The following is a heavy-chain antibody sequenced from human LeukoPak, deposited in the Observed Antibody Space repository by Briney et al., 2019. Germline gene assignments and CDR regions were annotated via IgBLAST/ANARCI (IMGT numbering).Heavy chain of an antibody. J-gene: IGHJ4*02. V-gene: IGHV3-23*01. D-gene: IGHD1-7*01. Sequence: GGSLRLSCAASGFTFSDYAMNWVRQAPGKGLEWVSSINGNGGSTYYAESVKGRFTISRDNSKNTLCLQMNSLRAEDTAVYYCARDPGTTPLFDYWGQGTLVTVSS. CDR2: INGNGGST. CDR3: ARDPGTTPLFDY. CDR1: GFTFSDYA.